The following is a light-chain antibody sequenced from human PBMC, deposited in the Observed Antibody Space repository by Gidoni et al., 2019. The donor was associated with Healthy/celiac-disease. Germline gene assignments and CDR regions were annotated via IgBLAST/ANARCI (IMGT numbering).Light chain of an antibody. CDR2: DAS. Sequence: EIVLTQSPATLSLSPGERATLSCRASQSVSSYLAWYQQKPGQAPRLLIYDASNRATGIPARFSGSWSGTDFTLTISSLEPEDFAVYYCQQRSNWPLFTFVQGPRLEIK. V-gene: IGKV3-11*01. CDR1: QSVSSY. CDR3: QQRSNWPLFT. J-gene: IGKJ5*01.